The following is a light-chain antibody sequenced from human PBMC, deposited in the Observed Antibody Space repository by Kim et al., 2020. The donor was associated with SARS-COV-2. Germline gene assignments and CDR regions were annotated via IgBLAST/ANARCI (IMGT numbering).Light chain of an antibody. CDR3: MKATQFPIT. J-gene: IGKJ4*01. Sequence: RASSTCRSRQSRVHSDGNTYLRWRLQRPGQPPRRLIYKIANRVSGVPDRFSGSGAGTEFTLRIRRVEAEDVGVYYCMKATQFPITFGGGTKVDIK. CDR1: QSRVHSDGNTY. V-gene: IGKV2-24*01. CDR2: KIA.